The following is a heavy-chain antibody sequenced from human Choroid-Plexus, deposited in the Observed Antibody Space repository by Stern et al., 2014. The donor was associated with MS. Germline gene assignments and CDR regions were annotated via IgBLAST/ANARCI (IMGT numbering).Heavy chain of an antibody. J-gene: IGHJ5*02. V-gene: IGHV3-30*18. Sequence: VHLVESGGGVVQPGRPLRLSCVASGFPFGSCAMHWVRQAPGKGLAWVAVVSYDGSNKYYADSVKGRFTISRDNSQNTLYMQMSSLRPEDTAVYYCAKDRQYLTYFFDHWGQGSLVTVSS. D-gene: IGHD2/OR15-2a*01. CDR1: GFPFGSCA. CDR3: AKDRQYLTYFFDH. CDR2: VSYDGSNK.